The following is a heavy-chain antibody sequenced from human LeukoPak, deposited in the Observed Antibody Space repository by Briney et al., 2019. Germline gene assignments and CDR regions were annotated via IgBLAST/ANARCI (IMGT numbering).Heavy chain of an antibody. J-gene: IGHJ6*02. V-gene: IGHV1-8*01. CDR1: GYTFTSYD. CDR2: MNPNSGNT. D-gene: IGHD6-6*01. CDR3: ARASSSSYYYYGMDV. Sequence: ASVKVSCKAPGYTFTSYDINWVRQATGQGLEWMGWMNPNSGNTGYAQKFQGRVTMTRNTSISTAYMELSSLRSEDTAVYYCARASSSSYYYYGMDVWGQGTTVTVSS.